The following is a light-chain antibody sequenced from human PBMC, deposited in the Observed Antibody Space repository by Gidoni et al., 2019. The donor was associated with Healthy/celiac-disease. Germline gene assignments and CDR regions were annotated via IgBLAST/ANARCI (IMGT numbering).Light chain of an antibody. CDR1: NIGSKS. Sequence: SYVLTQPPSVSVAPGQTARITCGGNNIGSKSVHWYQQKPGQAPLLVVYDDSDRPSGIPERFSGSNSGNTATLTISRGEAGDEADYYCQVWDSSSDHVVFGGGTKLTVL. CDR2: DDS. V-gene: IGLV3-21*02. J-gene: IGLJ2*01. CDR3: QVWDSSSDHVV.